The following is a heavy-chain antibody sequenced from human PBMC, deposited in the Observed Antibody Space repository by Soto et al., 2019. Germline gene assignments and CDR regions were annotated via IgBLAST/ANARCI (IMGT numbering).Heavy chain of an antibody. CDR2: IYWDDDK. J-gene: IGHJ4*02. CDR3: ARGGWTTYYSPFFDY. Sequence: QITLKESGSTLVRPTQTLTLTCTFSGFSLSSSGVGVGWIRQPPGKALGWLALIYWDDDKRYSPSLKSRLTITKDTSKNQVVLTLTKLDTVDTATYYCARGGWTTYYSPFFDYWGQGTLVTVSS. D-gene: IGHD3-10*01. V-gene: IGHV2-5*02. CDR1: GFSLSSSGVG.